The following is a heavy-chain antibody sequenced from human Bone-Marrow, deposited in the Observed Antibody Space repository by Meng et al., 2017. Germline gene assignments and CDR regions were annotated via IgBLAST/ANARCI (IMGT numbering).Heavy chain of an antibody. J-gene: IGHJ3*01. V-gene: IGHV3-48*04. D-gene: IGHD3-9*01. Sequence: VRLVEFGGGLGKPGGSLELSVAASGCTFSSYSRNWVRQAPGKGLEWVSYISSSGSTIYYEDSVKGRFTISRDNAKNSLYLQMNSLRAEDTAVYYCARSSIFWTHYAGYWGQGTMVTVSS. CDR1: GCTFSSYS. CDR2: ISSSGSTI. CDR3: ARSSIFWTHYAGY.